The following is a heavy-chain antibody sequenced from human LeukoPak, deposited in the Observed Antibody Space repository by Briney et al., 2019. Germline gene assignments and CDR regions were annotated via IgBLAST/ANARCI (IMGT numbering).Heavy chain of an antibody. CDR3: ARDYERINMGRGVPLLPQTVFDP. CDR1: GYTFTGYF. J-gene: IGHJ5*02. Sequence: GASVKVSCKASGYTFTGYFMHWVRQAPGQGLEWMGWINPNSGGTNYAQNLQGRVTMTRDTSISTAYMELSRLRSDDTAVYYCARDYERINMGRGVPLLPQTVFDPWGQGNLVNGSS. V-gene: IGHV1-2*02. CDR2: INPNSGGT. D-gene: IGHD3-10*01.